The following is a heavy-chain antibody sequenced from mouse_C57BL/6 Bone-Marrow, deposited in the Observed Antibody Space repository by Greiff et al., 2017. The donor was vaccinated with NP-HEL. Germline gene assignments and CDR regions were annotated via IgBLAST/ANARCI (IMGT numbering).Heavy chain of an antibody. J-gene: IGHJ2*01. CDR1: GYTFTSYW. CDR3: ARSGGSSLYFDY. D-gene: IGHD1-1*01. Sequence: QVQLQQPGAELVKPGASVKMSCKASGYTFTSYWITWVKQRPGQGLEWIGDIYPGSGSTNYNEKFKRKATLTVDTSSSTAYMQLSSLTSEDSAVYYCARSGGSSLYFDYWGQGTTLTVSS. V-gene: IGHV1-55*01. CDR2: IYPGSGST.